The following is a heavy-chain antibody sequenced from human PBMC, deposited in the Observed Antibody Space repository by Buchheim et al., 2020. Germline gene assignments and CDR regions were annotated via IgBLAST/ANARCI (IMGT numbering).Heavy chain of an antibody. CDR3: ARGFSAYDLYFDY. CDR1: GGAISSYH. D-gene: IGHD5-12*01. CDR2: VYHDGST. J-gene: IGHJ4*02. Sequence: QVQLQESGPGLVKPSETLSLTCTVSGGAISSYHWSWIRQSPGKGLEWIGYVYHDGSTSYNAALKSRVTMSVETSKNRFSLKLTSVTAADTAVYYCARGFSAYDLYFDYWGQGT. V-gene: IGHV4-59*01.